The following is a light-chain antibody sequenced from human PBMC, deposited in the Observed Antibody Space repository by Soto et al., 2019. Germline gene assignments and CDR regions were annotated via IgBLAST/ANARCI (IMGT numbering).Light chain of an antibody. CDR2: GAS. CDR3: QQYNNWPRS. V-gene: IGKV3-15*01. J-gene: IGKJ1*01. Sequence: EIVMTQSPATLSVSPGERATLSCRASQSIGRNLAWYQHKPGQAPRLLIYGASTGTSDIPTRFSASGSGTEFILTISSLQSEDFAVYYCQQYNNWPRSFGQGTKVEV. CDR1: QSIGRN.